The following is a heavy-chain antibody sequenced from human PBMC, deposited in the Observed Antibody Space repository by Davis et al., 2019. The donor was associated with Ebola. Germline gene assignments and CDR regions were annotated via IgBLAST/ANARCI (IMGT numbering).Heavy chain of an antibody. J-gene: IGHJ4*02. Sequence: GGSLRLSCAASGFTFSSYSMNWVRQAPGKGLEWVSAISGTTGNTYYADSVKGRFTISRDNSKNTLYLQMNSLRAEDTAVYYCAKISKYGWFGELSSFDYWGQGTLVTASS. CDR3: AKISKYGWFGELSSFDY. V-gene: IGHV3-23*01. CDR2: ISGTTGNT. D-gene: IGHD3-10*01. CDR1: GFTFSSYS.